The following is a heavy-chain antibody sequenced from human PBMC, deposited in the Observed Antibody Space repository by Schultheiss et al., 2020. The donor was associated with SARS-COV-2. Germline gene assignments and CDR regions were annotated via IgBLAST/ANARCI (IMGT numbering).Heavy chain of an antibody. CDR1: GFTFSSYE. CDR2: ISSSGSTI. J-gene: IGHJ6*02. Sequence: GGSLRLSCAASGFTFSSYEMNWVRQAPGKGLEWVSYISSSGSTIYYADSVKGRFTISRDNAKNSLYLQMNSLRAEDTAVYYCAIQSSGPYYYYGMDVWGQGTTVTVSS. V-gene: IGHV3-48*03. CDR3: AIQSSGPYYYYGMDV. D-gene: IGHD6-19*01.